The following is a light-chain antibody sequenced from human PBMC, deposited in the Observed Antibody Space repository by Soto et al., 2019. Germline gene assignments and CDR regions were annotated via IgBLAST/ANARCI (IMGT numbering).Light chain of an antibody. V-gene: IGLV6-57*03. J-gene: IGLJ2*01. CDR1: SGNFDGNS. CDR3: QSDDNTNLHVV. Sequence: NFMLTQPHSVAESPGKTVTISCTRSSGNFDGNSEQWYRQRPGSAPTLVIYESDQRPSGVPDRFYGSIDKSSKSASLTISGLKTDDEADYYCQSDDNTNLHVVFGGGTKLTGL. CDR2: ESD.